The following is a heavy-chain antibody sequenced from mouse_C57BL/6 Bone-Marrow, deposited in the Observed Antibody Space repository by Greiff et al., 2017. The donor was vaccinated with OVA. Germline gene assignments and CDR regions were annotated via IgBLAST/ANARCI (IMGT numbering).Heavy chain of an antibody. D-gene: IGHD1-1*01. CDR2: ISSGSSTI. Sequence: DVKLVESGGGLVKPGGSLKLSCAASGFTFSDYGMHWVRQAPEKGLEWVAYISSGSSTIYYADTVKGRFTISRDNAKNTLFLQMTSLRSEDTAMYYCARGAFYGFAYWGQGTLVTVSA. CDR3: ARGAFYGFAY. J-gene: IGHJ3*01. V-gene: IGHV5-17*01. CDR1: GFTFSDYG.